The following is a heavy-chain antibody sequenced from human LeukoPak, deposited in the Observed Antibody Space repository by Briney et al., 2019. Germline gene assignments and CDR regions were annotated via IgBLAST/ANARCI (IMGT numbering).Heavy chain of an antibody. CDR1: GYTFTSYY. V-gene: IGHV1-46*01. J-gene: IGHJ3*02. CDR3: ARAKSEHIAAAGTHDAFDI. Sequence: ASVKVSCKASGYTFTSYYMHWVRQAPGQGLEWMGIINPSGGSTSYAQKFQGRVTMTRDTSTSTVYMELSSLRSEDTAVYYRARAKSEHIAAAGTHDAFDIWGQGTMVTVSS. D-gene: IGHD6-13*01. CDR2: INPSGGST.